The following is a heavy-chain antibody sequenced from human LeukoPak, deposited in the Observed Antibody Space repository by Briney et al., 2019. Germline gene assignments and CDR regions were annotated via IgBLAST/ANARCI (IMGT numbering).Heavy chain of an antibody. CDR1: GFTFNSYG. D-gene: IGHD2-8*01. V-gene: IGHV3-33*01. Sequence: GGSLRLSCAASGFTFNSYGMHWVRQAPGKGLEWVADIWFDGKNEHFADSVKGRFTISRDNSKNTMYLQINSLRAEDTAVYYCARDRHCANGVCHSPPGMDVWGQGTTVTVSS. J-gene: IGHJ6*02. CDR2: IWFDGKNE. CDR3: ARDRHCANGVCHSPPGMDV.